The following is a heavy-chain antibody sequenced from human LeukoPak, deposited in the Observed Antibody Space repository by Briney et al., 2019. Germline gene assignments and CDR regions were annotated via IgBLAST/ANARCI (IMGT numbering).Heavy chain of an antibody. CDR2: IWYDGSNK. CDR3: ARDLLQGSYSPDAFDI. Sequence: PGRSLRLSCAASGFTFSSYGMHWVRQAPGKGLEWVAVIWYDGSNKYYADSVKGRFTISRDNSKNTLYLQMHSLRAEDTAVYYCARDLLQGSYSPDAFDIWGQGTMVTVSS. D-gene: IGHD1-26*01. CDR1: GFTFSSYG. V-gene: IGHV3-33*01. J-gene: IGHJ3*02.